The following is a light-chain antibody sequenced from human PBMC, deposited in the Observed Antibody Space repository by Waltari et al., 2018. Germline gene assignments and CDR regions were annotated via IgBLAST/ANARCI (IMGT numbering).Light chain of an antibody. CDR1: QSVSSS. CDR3: QQRSSWPLT. Sequence: DIVLTQSPATLSLSSGDRVTLSCRASQSVSSSLAWYQQRPGQAPRLLIYDASNRATGIPARFSGSGSGTDFTLTISSLEPEDFAVYYCQQRSSWPLTFGGGTKVEVK. V-gene: IGKV3-11*01. CDR2: DAS. J-gene: IGKJ4*01.